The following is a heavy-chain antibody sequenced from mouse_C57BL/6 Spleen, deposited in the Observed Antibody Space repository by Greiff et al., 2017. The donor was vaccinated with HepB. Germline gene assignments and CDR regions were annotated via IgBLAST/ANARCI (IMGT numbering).Heavy chain of an antibody. D-gene: IGHD1-1*02. J-gene: IGHJ2*01. CDR2: IDPSDSET. V-gene: IGHV1-52*01. CDR3: ARRGYGKADSFDY. Sequence: QVQLQQPGAELVRPGSSVKLSCKASGYTFTSYWMHWVKQRPIQGLEWIGNIDPSDSETHYNQKFKDKATLTVDKSSSTAYMQLSSLTSEDSAVYYCARRGYGKADSFDYWGQGTTLTVSS. CDR1: GYTFTSYW.